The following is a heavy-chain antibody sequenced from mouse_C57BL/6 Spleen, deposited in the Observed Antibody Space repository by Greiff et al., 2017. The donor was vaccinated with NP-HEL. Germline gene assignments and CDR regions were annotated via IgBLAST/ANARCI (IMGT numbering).Heavy chain of an antibody. V-gene: IGHV1-7*01. CDR3: ARNYDWFAY. Sequence: QVQLKQPGTELVKPGASVKLSCKASGYTFTSYWMHWVKQRPGQGLEWIGYINPSSGYTKYNQKFKDKATLTADKSSSTAYMQLSSLTYEDSAVYYCARNYDWFAYWGQGTLVTVSA. J-gene: IGHJ3*01. D-gene: IGHD2-4*01. CDR2: INPSSGYT. CDR1: GYTFTSYW.